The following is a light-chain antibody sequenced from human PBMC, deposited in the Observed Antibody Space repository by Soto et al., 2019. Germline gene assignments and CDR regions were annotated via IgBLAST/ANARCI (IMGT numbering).Light chain of an antibody. J-gene: IGLJ2*01. CDR1: SSDVGGYNY. CDR2: DVS. CDR3: SSYSSISTLVL. V-gene: IGLV2-14*01. Sequence: QSALTQPASVSGSPGQSITISCTGTSSDVGGYNYVSWYQQHPRKAPKLMIYDVSNRPSGVSNRFSGSKSGNTASLTISGLQAEDEADYYCSSYSSISTLVLFGGGTKLTVL.